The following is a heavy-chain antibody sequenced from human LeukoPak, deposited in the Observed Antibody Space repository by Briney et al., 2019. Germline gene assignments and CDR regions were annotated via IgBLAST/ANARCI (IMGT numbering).Heavy chain of an antibody. Sequence: GGSLRLSCAASGFTVSRNYMSWVRQAPGKGLEWVSAISGSGGSTYYADSVKGRFTISRDNSKNTLYLQMNSLRAEDTAVYYCAKATMIVVVTMVAFDYWGQGTLVTVSS. D-gene: IGHD3-22*01. J-gene: IGHJ4*02. CDR3: AKATMIVVVTMVAFDY. CDR1: GFTVSRNY. V-gene: IGHV3-23*01. CDR2: ISGSGGST.